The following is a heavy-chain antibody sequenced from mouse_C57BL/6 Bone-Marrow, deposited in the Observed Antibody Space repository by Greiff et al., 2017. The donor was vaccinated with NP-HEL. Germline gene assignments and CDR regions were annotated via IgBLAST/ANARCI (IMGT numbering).Heavy chain of an antibody. CDR2: SRNKANDYTT. CDR1: GFTFSDFY. V-gene: IGHV7-1*01. J-gene: IGHJ4*01. Sequence: EVKLVDSGGGLVQSGRSLRLSCATSGFTFSDFYMEWVRQAPGKGLEWIAASRNKANDYTTEYSASVKGRFIVSRDTSQSILYLQMNALRAEDTAIYYCARDAHYGPYAMDYWGQGTSVTVSS. D-gene: IGHD1-1*02. CDR3: ARDAHYGPYAMDY.